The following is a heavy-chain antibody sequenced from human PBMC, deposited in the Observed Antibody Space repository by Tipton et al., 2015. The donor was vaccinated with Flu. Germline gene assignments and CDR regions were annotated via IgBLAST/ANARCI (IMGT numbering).Heavy chain of an antibody. Sequence: LRLSCTVSGGSVSSGSYYWSWIRQPPGKGLEWIGYIYYSGSTNYNHSLKSRVTISVDTSENQFSLKLSSVTAADTAVYYCARDRPARVSSGWYRAFDIWGQGTMVTVSS. CDR2: IYYSGST. J-gene: IGHJ3*02. V-gene: IGHV4-61*01. CDR1: GGSVSSGSYY. CDR3: ARDRPARVSSGWYRAFDI. D-gene: IGHD6-19*01.